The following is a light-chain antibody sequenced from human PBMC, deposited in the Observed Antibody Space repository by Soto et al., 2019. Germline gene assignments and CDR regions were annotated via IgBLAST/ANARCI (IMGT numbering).Light chain of an antibody. V-gene: IGLV2-14*01. CDR3: SSYTSDNTVI. Sequence: QSVLTQPASVSGSPGQSITMSCTGTSSDVGRYKYVSWHQQHPGKAPKLVIYEVSNRPSGVSNRFSGSKSGNTASLTISGLQAEDEADYYCSSYTSDNTVIFGGGTKLTVL. CDR1: SSDVGRYKY. J-gene: IGLJ2*01. CDR2: EVS.